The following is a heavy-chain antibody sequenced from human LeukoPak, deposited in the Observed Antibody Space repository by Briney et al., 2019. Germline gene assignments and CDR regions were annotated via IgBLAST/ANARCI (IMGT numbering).Heavy chain of an antibody. V-gene: IGHV1-2*02. CDR2: INSNGGGA. Sequence: ASVKVSCKSSGYSFTGYYMHWVRQAPGQGFEWMGWINSNGGGAQYAQNFQGRVTMTSDPTINTAYMELSSLKADDTAVYYCAAVGYSIGWYHWDCWGQGTLVTVSS. J-gene: IGHJ4*02. CDR1: GYSFTGYY. CDR3: AAVGYSIGWYHWDC. D-gene: IGHD6-19*01.